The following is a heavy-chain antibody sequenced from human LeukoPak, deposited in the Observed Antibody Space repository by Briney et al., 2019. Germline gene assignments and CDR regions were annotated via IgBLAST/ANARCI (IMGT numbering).Heavy chain of an antibody. Sequence: ASVKVSCKASGYTFTGYYMHWVRQAPGQGLEWMGWINPNSGGTNYTQKFQGRVTMTRDTSISTAYMELSRLRSDDTAVYYCARGRGRGSYLFDYWGQGTLVTVSS. V-gene: IGHV1-2*02. CDR3: ARGRGRGSYLFDY. J-gene: IGHJ4*02. D-gene: IGHD1-26*01. CDR1: GYTFTGYY. CDR2: INPNSGGT.